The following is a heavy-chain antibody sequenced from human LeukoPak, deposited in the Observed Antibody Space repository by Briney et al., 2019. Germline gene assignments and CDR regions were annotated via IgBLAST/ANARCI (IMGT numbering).Heavy chain of an antibody. J-gene: IGHJ6*02. CDR3: ARQNSPDIYYGMDV. D-gene: IGHD2/OR15-2a*01. V-gene: IGHV4-59*08. CDR1: GGSISSYY. CDR2: IYYSGST. Sequence: SETLSLTCTVSGGSISSYYWSWIRQPPGKGLEWIGYIYYSGSTNYNPSLKSRVTISVDTSKNQFSLKLSSVTAADTAVYYCARQNSPDIYYGMDVWGQGTTVTVSS.